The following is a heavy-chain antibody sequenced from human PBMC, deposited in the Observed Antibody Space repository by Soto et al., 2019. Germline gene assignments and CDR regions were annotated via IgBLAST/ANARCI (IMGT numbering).Heavy chain of an antibody. Sequence: SETLSLTCTVSGGSVTNSSYYWGWIRQSPGKGLEWIGSVYYRGRSYSKSSVKSRVTISVDTSKNRFSLSLNSVTASDTAVYFCVSQRTTVPTQAYFDYWGPGALFPVSS. CDR1: GGSVTNSSYY. D-gene: IGHD4-17*01. CDR3: VSQRTTVPTQAYFDY. V-gene: IGHV4-39*01. CDR2: VYYRGRS. J-gene: IGHJ4*02.